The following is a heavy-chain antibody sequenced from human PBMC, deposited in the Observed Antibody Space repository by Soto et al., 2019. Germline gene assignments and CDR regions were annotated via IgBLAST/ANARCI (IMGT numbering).Heavy chain of an antibody. Sequence: ASVKVSCKASGERIASCGRRWVRQAPGQGLEWMGWISAYNGNTNYAQKLQGRVTMTTDTSTSTAYMELRSLRSDDTAVYYCARMGRRGREYYDSSSGHSRNSFDPWGQGTLVTVSS. D-gene: IGHD3-3*01. CDR1: GERIASCG. J-gene: IGHJ5*02. CDR3: ARMGRRGREYYDSSSGHSRNSFDP. CDR2: ISAYNGNT. V-gene: IGHV1-18*01.